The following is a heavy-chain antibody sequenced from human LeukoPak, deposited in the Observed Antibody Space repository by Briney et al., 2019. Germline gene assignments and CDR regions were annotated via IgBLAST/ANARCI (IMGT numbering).Heavy chain of an antibody. CDR2: IYSGGST. Sequence: GGSLRLSCAASGFTFSSYAMHWVRQAPGKGLEWVSVIYSGGSTYYADSVKGRFTISRDNSKNTLYLQMNSLRAEDTAVYYCARGYYSSGWHFDYWGQGTLVTVSS. V-gene: IGHV3-66*01. D-gene: IGHD6-19*01. CDR3: ARGYYSSGWHFDY. CDR1: GFTFSSYA. J-gene: IGHJ4*02.